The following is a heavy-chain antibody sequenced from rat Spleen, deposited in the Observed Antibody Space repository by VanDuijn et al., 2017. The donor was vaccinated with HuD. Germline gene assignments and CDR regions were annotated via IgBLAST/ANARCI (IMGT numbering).Heavy chain of an antibody. CDR1: GFTFSDYY. V-gene: IGHV5-25*01. D-gene: IGHD4-3*01. CDR3: ARADSGTGFAH. CDR2: ITNAGGPI. J-gene: IGHJ3*01. Sequence: EVQLVESGGGLVQPGRSLKLSCAASGFTFSDYYMAWVRQAPGKGLECIASITNAGGPIYSTDSVRGRFAISRDNARSTLYLQIFSLRSEDTATYYCARADSGTGFAHWGHGTLVTVSS.